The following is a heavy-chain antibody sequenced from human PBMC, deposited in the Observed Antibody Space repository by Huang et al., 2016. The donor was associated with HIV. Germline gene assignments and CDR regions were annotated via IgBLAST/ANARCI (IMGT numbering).Heavy chain of an antibody. CDR1: GGSFSAYA. V-gene: IGHV4-34*01. D-gene: IGHD3-22*01. J-gene: IGHJ4*02. CDR2: INHSGST. Sequence: QVQLQQWGAGLLKPSETLSLTCAVYGGSFSAYAWSWIRQPPGKGLEWSGEINHSGSTNYNPSLKSRVTITVDTSKNQFSLKLTSVTAADTAVYYCASKPTYDSSGYSAVDFWGQGTRVTVSS. CDR3: ASKPTYDSSGYSAVDF.